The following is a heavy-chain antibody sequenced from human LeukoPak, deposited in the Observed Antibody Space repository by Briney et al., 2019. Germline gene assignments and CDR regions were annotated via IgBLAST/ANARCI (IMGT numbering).Heavy chain of an antibody. J-gene: IGHJ5*02. CDR2: IYYSGST. Sequence: SETLSLTCTVSGGSISSSSYFWGWIRQPPGKGLEWIGNIYYSGSTYYNPSLKSRVTISVDTSKNQFSLKLSSVTAADTAVYYCARHEMSNTMVRGVIIGTNWFDPWGQGTLVTVSS. CDR1: GGSISSSSYF. D-gene: IGHD3-10*01. V-gene: IGHV4-39*01. CDR3: ARHEMSNTMVRGVIIGTNWFDP.